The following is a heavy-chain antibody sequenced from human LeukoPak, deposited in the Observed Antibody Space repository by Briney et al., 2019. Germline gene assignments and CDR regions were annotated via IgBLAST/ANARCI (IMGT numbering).Heavy chain of an antibody. D-gene: IGHD3-22*01. CDR3: ARAGDSSGYYLGY. V-gene: IGHV1-8*01. CDR2: MNPDGGNT. Sequence: WASVRLSCKASGYTFTSYDMNWVRQATGQGLEWMGWMNPDGGNTGYAQKFQGRVTMTRNNTISTAYMEQISLRSEDTAVYYCARAGDSSGYYLGYWGQGTLVTVSS. CDR1: GYTFTSYD. J-gene: IGHJ4*02.